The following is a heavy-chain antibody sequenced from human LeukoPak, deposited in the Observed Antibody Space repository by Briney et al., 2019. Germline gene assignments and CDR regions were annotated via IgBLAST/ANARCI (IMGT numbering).Heavy chain of an antibody. CDR2: MRSKAYGGTT. Sequence: GRSLRLSCTASGFTFGDYTMGWVPQAPGKGLEWVSFMRSKAYGGTTEYAASVKGRFSISRDDSESIAYLEMNTLKTEDTAVYYCTRLSAYSNSFDFWGQGTLVSVSS. CDR1: GFTFGDYT. CDR3: TRLSAYSNSFDF. J-gene: IGHJ4*02. V-gene: IGHV3-49*04. D-gene: IGHD4-11*01.